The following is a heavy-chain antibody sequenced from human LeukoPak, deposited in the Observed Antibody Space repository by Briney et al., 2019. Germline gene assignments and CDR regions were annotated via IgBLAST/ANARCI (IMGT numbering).Heavy chain of an antibody. CDR3: ARLARDAYNHDACDI. Sequence: SETLSLTCTVSGGSISTYYWSWIRQPPGKGLEWIGYIYYRGNTNYDPSLQSRVSISVDTSKNQFSLKLTSVTAADTAVYYCARLARDAYNHDACDIWGQGTMVTVSS. CDR2: IYYRGNT. J-gene: IGHJ3*02. V-gene: IGHV4-59*08. D-gene: IGHD5-24*01. CDR1: GGSISTYY.